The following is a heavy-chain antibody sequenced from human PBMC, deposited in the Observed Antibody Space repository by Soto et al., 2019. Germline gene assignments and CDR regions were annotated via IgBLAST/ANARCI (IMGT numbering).Heavy chain of an antibody. CDR3: VRTEEYCTNGVCYNYYYYMDV. CDR2: ISSSSSSI. Sequence: EVQLVESGGGLVQPGGSLRLSCAASGFTFSSYSMNWVRQAPGKGLEWVSYISSSSSSIYYADSVKGRFTISRDNAKNSLYLQMNSLRAEDTAVYYCVRTEEYCTNGVCYNYYYYMDVWGKGTTVTVSS. V-gene: IGHV3-48*01. J-gene: IGHJ6*03. CDR1: GFTFSSYS. D-gene: IGHD2-8*01.